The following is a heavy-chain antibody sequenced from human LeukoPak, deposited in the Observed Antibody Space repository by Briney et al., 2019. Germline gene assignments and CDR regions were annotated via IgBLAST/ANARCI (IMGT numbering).Heavy chain of an antibody. Sequence: GGSLRLSCAASGFTFSSYAMSWVRQAPGKGLEWVSAISGSGGSTYYADSVKGRFTISRDNSKNTLYLQMNSLRAEDTAVYYRAKREGGYSYGYFDYWGQGTLVTVSS. J-gene: IGHJ4*02. V-gene: IGHV3-23*01. CDR3: AKREGGYSYGYFDY. CDR2: ISGSGGST. CDR1: GFTFSSYA. D-gene: IGHD5-18*01.